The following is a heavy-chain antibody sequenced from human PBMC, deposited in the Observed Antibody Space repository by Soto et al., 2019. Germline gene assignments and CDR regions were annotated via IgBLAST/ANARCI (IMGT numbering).Heavy chain of an antibody. CDR3: AMVDVYVTPSPQDV. CDR1: GYTFTSYA. J-gene: IGHJ6*02. CDR2: INAGNGNT. D-gene: IGHD3-16*01. Sequence: GAPVKVSCKASGYTFTSYAMHWVRQAPGQRLEWMGWINAGNGNTKYSQKFQGRVTITRDTSASTAYMYLGSLRSEDTAVYYCAMVDVYVTPSPQDVWGQGTTVTVSS. V-gene: IGHV1-3*01.